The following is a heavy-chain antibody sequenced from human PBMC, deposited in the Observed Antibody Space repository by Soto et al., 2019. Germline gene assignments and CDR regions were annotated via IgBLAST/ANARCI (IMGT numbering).Heavy chain of an antibody. J-gene: IGHJ5*02. CDR3: AKAWRIAAPWPPYNWFDP. Sequence: GGSLRLSCAASGFTFSSYAMSWVRQAPGKGLEWVSAISGSGGSTYYADSVKGRFTISRDNSKNTLYLQMNSLRAEDTAVYYCAKAWRIAAPWPPYNWFDPWGQGTLVTVSS. V-gene: IGHV3-23*01. CDR1: GFTFSSYA. D-gene: IGHD6-13*01. CDR2: ISGSGGST.